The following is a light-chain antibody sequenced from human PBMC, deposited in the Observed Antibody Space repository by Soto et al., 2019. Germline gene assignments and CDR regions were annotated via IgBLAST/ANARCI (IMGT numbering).Light chain of an antibody. V-gene: IGKV3-15*01. CDR3: QQYNNWPPWT. Sequence: VMTQAPATLSVSPGERATLSCRASQTINNNVAWYQLKDGQVPRLLIYGASTRAAGFPARFSGSGSGTEFTLTISSLQSEDFAVYYCQQYNNWPPWTFGQGTKVDI. CDR2: GAS. J-gene: IGKJ1*01. CDR1: QTINNN.